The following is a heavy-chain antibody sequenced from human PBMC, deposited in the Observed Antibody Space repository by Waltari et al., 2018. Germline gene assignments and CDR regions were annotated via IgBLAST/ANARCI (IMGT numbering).Heavy chain of an antibody. CDR3: ARGGAGPDY. CDR2: SYYSGST. Sequence: QVQLQESGPGLVKPSETLSLTCSVSGDSISSHYWNWIRQPPGKGLEWIGYSYYSGSTNYNPSLKSRVNISLDTSKNQFSLKLSSVTAADMAVYYCARGGAGPDYWGQGTLVIVSS. D-gene: IGHD1-26*01. CDR1: GDSISSHY. J-gene: IGHJ4*02. V-gene: IGHV4-59*11.